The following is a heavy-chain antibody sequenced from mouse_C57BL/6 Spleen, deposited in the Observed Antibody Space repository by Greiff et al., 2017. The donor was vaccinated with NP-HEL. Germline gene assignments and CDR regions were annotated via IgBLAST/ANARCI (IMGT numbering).Heavy chain of an antibody. Sequence: VQGVESGPELVKPGASVKISCKASGYAFSSSWMNWVKQRPGKGLEWIGRIYPGDGDTNYNGKFKGKATLTADKSSSTAYMQLSSLTSEDSAVYFCARLGSYYFDYWGQGTTLTVSS. CDR1: GYAFSSSW. CDR2: IYPGDGDT. D-gene: IGHD4-1*01. J-gene: IGHJ2*01. CDR3: ARLGSYYFDY. V-gene: IGHV1-82*01.